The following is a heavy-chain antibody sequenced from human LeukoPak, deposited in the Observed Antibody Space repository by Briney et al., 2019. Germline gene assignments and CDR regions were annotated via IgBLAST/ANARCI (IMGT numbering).Heavy chain of an antibody. D-gene: IGHD3-10*01. CDR2: ISYDGSNK. V-gene: IGHV3-30*04. CDR1: GFTFSSYA. J-gene: IGHJ6*03. Sequence: GGSLRLSCAASGFTFSSYAMHWVRQAPGKGLEWVAVISYDGSNKYYADSVKGRFTISRDNSKNTLYLQMNSLRAEDTAVYYCARDGITMVRGASTNYYYYMDVWGKGTTVTVSS. CDR3: ARDGITMVRGASTNYYYYMDV.